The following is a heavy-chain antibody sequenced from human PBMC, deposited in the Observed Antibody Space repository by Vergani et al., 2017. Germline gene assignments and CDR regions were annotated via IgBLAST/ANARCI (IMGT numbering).Heavy chain of an antibody. D-gene: IGHD3-22*01. V-gene: IGHV3-30*18. CDR1: GFIFSSYG. CDR3: AKSASYYDSSGYYYFDY. CDR2: ISYDGSYK. J-gene: IGHJ4*02. Sequence: QVQLVESGGGVVQPGRSLRLSCAASGFIFSSYGIHWVRQAPGKGLEWVAVISYDGSYKYYADSVKGRFTSSRDNPKNTLYLQMNSLRAEDTAVYYCAKSASYYDSSGYYYFDYWGQGTQVIVSS.